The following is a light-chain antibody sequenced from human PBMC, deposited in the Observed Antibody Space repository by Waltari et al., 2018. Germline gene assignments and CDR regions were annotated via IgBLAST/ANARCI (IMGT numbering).Light chain of an antibody. CDR3: SSYSTSSSLIL. CDR1: SSAVGGHDY. CDR2: DVN. J-gene: IGLJ2*01. V-gene: IGLV2-14*03. Sequence: QSALSQPASVSGSPGQSNTISCTGASSAVGGHDYVSWYQQHPGKAPKLIIRDVNNRPSGVSNRFSGSKSGNTASLTISGLQAEDEADYYCSSYSTSSSLILFGEGTKVTVL.